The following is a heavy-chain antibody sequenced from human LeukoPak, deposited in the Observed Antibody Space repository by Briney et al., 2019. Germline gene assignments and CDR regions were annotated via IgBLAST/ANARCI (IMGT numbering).Heavy chain of an antibody. CDR2: ISSSGSTI. J-gene: IGHJ4*02. V-gene: IGHV3-48*03. CDR1: GFTFSSYE. Sequence: GGSLRLSCAPSGFTFSSYEMNWVRQAPGNGLEWLSYISSSGSTIYYADSVKGRFTISRDNAKNSLYLQMNSLRAEDTAVYYCATLSSYYDILTGYDYWGQGTLVTVSS. D-gene: IGHD3-9*01. CDR3: ATLSSYYDILTGYDY.